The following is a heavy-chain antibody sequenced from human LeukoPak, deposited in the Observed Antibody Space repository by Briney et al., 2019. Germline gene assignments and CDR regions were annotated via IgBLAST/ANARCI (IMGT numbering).Heavy chain of an antibody. Sequence: GGSLRLSCAASGFTFSSYGMHWVRQAPGKGLEWVAFIRYDGSNKYYADSVKGRFTISRDNAKNSLYLQMNSLRAEDTAVYYCANEGTSYGYWAFDYWGQGTLVTVSS. CDR2: IRYDGSNK. CDR3: ANEGTSYGYWAFDY. J-gene: IGHJ4*02. V-gene: IGHV3-30*02. D-gene: IGHD5-18*01. CDR1: GFTFSSYG.